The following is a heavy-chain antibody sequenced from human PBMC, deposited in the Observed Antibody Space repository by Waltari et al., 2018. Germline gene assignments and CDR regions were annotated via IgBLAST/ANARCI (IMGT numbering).Heavy chain of an antibody. CDR3: ARVRASADY. CDR1: GYTFTSYA. J-gene: IGHJ4*02. D-gene: IGHD1-26*01. CDR2: ITAGNGNT. Sequence: QVQLVQSGAEVKKPGASVKVSCKASGYTFTSYAMHWVRQAPGQRLEWMGWITAGNGNTGYAQKVQGRVTMTRNTSISTAYMGLSSLRSEDTAVYYCARVRASADYWGQGTLVTVSS. V-gene: IGHV1-3*01.